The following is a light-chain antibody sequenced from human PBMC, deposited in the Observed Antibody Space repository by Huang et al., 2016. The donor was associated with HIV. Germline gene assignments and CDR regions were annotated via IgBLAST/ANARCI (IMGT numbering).Light chain of an antibody. Sequence: ETVLTQPPGPLSLSPGERATLSCRASQSVTSDYLAWYQQKPGQAPRLLIYGASTRATGIPDRFRGSGSVTDFTLTISRLEPEDFAVYCCQQYGTSPLTFGGGTKVDIK. CDR2: GAS. J-gene: IGKJ4*01. V-gene: IGKV3-20*01. CDR1: QSVTSDY. CDR3: QQYGTSPLT.